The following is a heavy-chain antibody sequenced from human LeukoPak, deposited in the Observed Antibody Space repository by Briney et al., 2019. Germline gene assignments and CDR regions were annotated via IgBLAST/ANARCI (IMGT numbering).Heavy chain of an antibody. J-gene: IGHJ4*02. CDR2: ISSSSSTI. CDR3: ARGYSSSWYFFDY. V-gene: IGHV3-48*01. CDR1: GFTFSSYS. Sequence: GGSLRLSCAASGFTFSSYSMNWVRQAPGKGLEWVSYISSSSSTIYYADSVKGRFTISRDNAKNSLYLQMNSLRAEDTAVYYCARGYSSSWYFFDYWGQGTLVTVSS. D-gene: IGHD6-13*01.